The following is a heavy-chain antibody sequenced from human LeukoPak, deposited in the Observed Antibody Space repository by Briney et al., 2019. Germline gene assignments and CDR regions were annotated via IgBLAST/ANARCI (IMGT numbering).Heavy chain of an antibody. Sequence: PGGSLRLSCVASGFTFSYSWMSWVRQAPGKGLEWVADIKNDGSEREYVDSVKGRFTISRDNARNSLYLQMDSLRAEDTAVYYCATYTNWVAGDVWGQGTTVSV. CDR2: IKNDGSER. D-gene: IGHD7-27*01. CDR3: ATYTNWVAGDV. V-gene: IGHV3-7*01. CDR1: GFTFSYSW. J-gene: IGHJ6*02.